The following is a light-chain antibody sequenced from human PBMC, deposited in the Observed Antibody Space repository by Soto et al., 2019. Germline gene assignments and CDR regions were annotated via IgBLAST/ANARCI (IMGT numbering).Light chain of an antibody. Sequence: EIVMTQSPATLSVSPGERATLSCRASQSVSSNLAWYQQKPGQAPRLLIYVASTRATGIPARFSGSGSGTEFTLTISSLQSEDFAVYYCQQYNNWPGTFGQGTKLEIK. V-gene: IGKV3D-15*01. J-gene: IGKJ2*01. CDR2: VAS. CDR1: QSVSSN. CDR3: QQYNNWPGT.